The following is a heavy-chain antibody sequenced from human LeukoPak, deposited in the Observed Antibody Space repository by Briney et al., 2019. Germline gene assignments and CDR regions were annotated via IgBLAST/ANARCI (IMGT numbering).Heavy chain of an antibody. V-gene: IGHV3-23*01. CDR3: AKGVGTFDY. Sequence: GGSLRLSCVVSGFTFSSYAMSWVRRAPVKGLEWVSAISGSGGSTYYADSVKGRFTISRDNSKNTLYVQMNSLRAEDTAVYYCAKGVGTFDYWGQGTLVTVSS. CDR1: GFTFSSYA. J-gene: IGHJ4*02. D-gene: IGHD2-21*02. CDR2: ISGSGGST.